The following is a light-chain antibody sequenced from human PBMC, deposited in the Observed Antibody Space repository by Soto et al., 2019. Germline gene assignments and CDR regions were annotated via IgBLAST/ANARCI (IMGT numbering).Light chain of an antibody. Sequence: QSALTQPASVSGSPGQSITISCTGTSSDVGSYNLASWYQQHPGKAPKLMIYEGSKRPSGVSNRFSGSESGNTASLTISGLQAEDEADYYCCSYAGSRVFGGGTKLTVL. CDR2: EGS. J-gene: IGLJ3*02. V-gene: IGLV2-23*01. CDR3: CSYAGSRV. CDR1: SSDVGSYNL.